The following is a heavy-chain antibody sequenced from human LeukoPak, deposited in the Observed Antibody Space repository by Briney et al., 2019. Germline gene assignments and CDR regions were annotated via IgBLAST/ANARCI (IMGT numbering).Heavy chain of an antibody. J-gene: IGHJ6*03. CDR2: IIPIFGTA. D-gene: IGHD6-19*01. CDR3: ARDRGLDVHPGGCYYYYMDV. Sequence: GASVKVSCKSSGGTFSSYAISWMRQAPGQGLEWMGGIIPIFGTANYAQKFQGRVTITTDESTSTAYMELSSLRSEDTAVYYCARDRGLDVHPGGCYYYYMDVWGKGTTVTVSS. V-gene: IGHV1-69*05. CDR1: GGTFSSYA.